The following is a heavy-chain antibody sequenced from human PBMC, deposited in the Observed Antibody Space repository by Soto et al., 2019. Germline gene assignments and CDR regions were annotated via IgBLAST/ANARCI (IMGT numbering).Heavy chain of an antibody. Sequence: KASETLSLTCTVSGGSISSYYWSWIRQPPGKGLEWIGYIYYSGSTNYNPSLKSRVTISVDTSKNQFSLKLSSVTADDTAVYYCARGEKIRSNWFDPWGQGTLVTVSS. CDR1: GGSISSYY. D-gene: IGHD4-17*01. CDR3: ARGEKIRSNWFDP. CDR2: IYYSGST. V-gene: IGHV4-59*01. J-gene: IGHJ5*02.